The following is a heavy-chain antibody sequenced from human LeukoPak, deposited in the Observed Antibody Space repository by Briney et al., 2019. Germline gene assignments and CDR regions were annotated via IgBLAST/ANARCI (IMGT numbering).Heavy chain of an antibody. V-gene: IGHV1-69*05. CDR2: IIPIFGTA. D-gene: IGHD5-18*01. CDR3: ARDSTAMVGSWFDP. J-gene: IGHJ5*02. Sequence: ASVKVSCKASGGTFSSYAISWVRQAPGQGLEWKGGIIPIFGTANYAQKFQGRVTITTDESTSTAYMELSSLRSEDTAVYYCARDSTAMVGSWFDPWGQGTLVTVSS. CDR1: GGTFSSYA.